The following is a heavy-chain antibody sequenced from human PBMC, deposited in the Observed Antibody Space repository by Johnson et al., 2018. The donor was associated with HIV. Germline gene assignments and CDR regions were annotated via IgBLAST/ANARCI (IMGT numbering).Heavy chain of an antibody. CDR1: GFTFSSYW. Sequence: VQLVESGGGLVQPGGSLRLSCAASGFTFSSYWMHWVRQAPGKGLEWVGRIKSKTDGGTTDYAAPVKGRFTISRDDSKNTLYLQMNSLKTEDTAVYYCTTDLELAGLWFGELWDDAFDIWGQGTMVTVSS. CDR2: IKSKTDGGTT. V-gene: IGHV3-15*01. D-gene: IGHD3-10*01. J-gene: IGHJ3*02. CDR3: TTDLELAGLWFGELWDDAFDI.